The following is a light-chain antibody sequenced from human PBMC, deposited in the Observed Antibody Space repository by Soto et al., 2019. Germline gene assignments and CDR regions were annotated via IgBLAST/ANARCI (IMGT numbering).Light chain of an antibody. V-gene: IGKV1-5*03. Sequence: DIRMTQSPSTLSASVGDRVTITCRASQSISSWLAWYQQKPGKAPKLLIYKASSLESGVPSRFSGSGSGTESTLTISSLQPDDSATYYCQQYNSYWTVGQGPKVDIK. J-gene: IGKJ1*01. CDR1: QSISSW. CDR3: QQYNSYWT. CDR2: KAS.